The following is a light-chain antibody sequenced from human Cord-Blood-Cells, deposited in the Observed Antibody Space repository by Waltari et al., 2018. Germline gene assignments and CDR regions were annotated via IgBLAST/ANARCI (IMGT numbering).Light chain of an antibody. J-gene: IGLJ3*02. Sequence: QSALTQPASVSGSPGQSITISSTGTSRYVGGYNYVSWYQQHPGKAPKLMIYDVSNRPSVVSNRFSGSKSGNTASLTISGLQAEDEADYYCSSYTSSSTRVFGGGTKLTVL. CDR1: SRYVGGYNY. CDR2: DVS. CDR3: SSYTSSSTRV. V-gene: IGLV2-14*03.